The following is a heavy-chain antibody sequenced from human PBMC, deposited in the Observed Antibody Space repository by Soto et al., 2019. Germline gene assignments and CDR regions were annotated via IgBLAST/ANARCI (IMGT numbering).Heavy chain of an antibody. V-gene: IGHV3-7*01. CDR2: IKQDGSEK. CDR3: ARESGYDWGYYYYYYMDV. D-gene: IGHD5-12*01. Sequence: PGGSLRLSCAASGFTFSSYWMSWVRQAPGKGLEWVANIKQDGSEKYYVDYVKGRFTISRDNAKNSLYLQMNSLIAEDTAVFYCARESGYDWGYYYYYYMDVWGKGTTVTVSS. J-gene: IGHJ6*03. CDR1: GFTFSSYW.